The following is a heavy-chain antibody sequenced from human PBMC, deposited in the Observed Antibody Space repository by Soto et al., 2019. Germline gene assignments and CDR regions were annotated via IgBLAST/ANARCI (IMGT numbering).Heavy chain of an antibody. V-gene: IGHV3-23*01. CDR3: ANAPNYEFWSGRGGLDY. CDR1: GFTFSSYA. Sequence: GGSLRLSCAASGFTFSSYAMSWVRQAPGKGLEWVSAISGSGGSTYYADSVKGRFTISRDNAKNTLYLQMNSLRDEDTAVYYCANAPNYEFWSGRGGLDYWGQGTLVTVSA. J-gene: IGHJ4*02. D-gene: IGHD3-3*01. CDR2: ISGSGGST.